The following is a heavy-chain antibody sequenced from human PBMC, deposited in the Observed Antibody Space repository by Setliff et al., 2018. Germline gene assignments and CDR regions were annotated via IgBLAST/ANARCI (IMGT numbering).Heavy chain of an antibody. CDR3: ARDTLTLGDITLFDY. D-gene: IGHD3-16*01. CDR2: INLNTGNI. CDR1: GYTFSSYA. V-gene: IGHV1-2*02. Sequence: ASVKVSCKASGYTFSSYAMNWVRQAPGQGLEWMGRINLNTGNIFYAQEFQGRVTLTRDTSISTAYMELTGLRYDDTAIYYCARDTLTLGDITLFDYWGQGTLVTASS. J-gene: IGHJ4*02.